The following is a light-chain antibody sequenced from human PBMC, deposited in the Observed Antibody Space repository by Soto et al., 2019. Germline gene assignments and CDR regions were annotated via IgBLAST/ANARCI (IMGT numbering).Light chain of an antibody. V-gene: IGKV3-15*01. CDR1: QSVRRN. Sequence: EIVMTQSPATLSVSTGERATISCRASQSVRRNVAWYQQKPGQAHMLLIHDASTRATGISVRFSGSGSGTEFTLTISSLQSEDLAVYYCQQYNTWLWTFGQGTKVDIK. CDR3: QQYNTWLWT. J-gene: IGKJ1*01. CDR2: DAS.